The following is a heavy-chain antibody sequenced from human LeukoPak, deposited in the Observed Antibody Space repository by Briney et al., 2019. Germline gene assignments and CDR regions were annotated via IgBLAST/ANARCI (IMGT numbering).Heavy chain of an antibody. J-gene: IGHJ6*02. CDR2: ISNNGGYT. Sequence: GGSLRLSCAASGFTFSSSAMSWVRQAPGKGLEWVSAISNNGGYTYYADSVQGRFTISRDNSKSTLCLQMNSLRAEDTAVYYCAMAYNYGMDIWGQGTAVAVSS. V-gene: IGHV3-23*01. CDR1: GFTFSSSA. CDR3: AMAYNYGMDI.